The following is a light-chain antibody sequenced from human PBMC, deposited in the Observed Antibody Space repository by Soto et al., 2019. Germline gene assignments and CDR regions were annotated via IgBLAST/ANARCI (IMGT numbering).Light chain of an antibody. CDR1: QSVLYSSNNKNY. J-gene: IGKJ5*01. V-gene: IGKV4-1*01. CDR2: WAS. CDR3: QQYYTSPIT. Sequence: DIVMTQSPDSLAVSLGERATINCKSTQSVLYSSNNKNYLAWYQQKVGQPPKLLIYWASTRESGVPDRFSGSGSGTDFTLTISSLRAEDEAVYYCQQYYTSPITFGQGTRLEIK.